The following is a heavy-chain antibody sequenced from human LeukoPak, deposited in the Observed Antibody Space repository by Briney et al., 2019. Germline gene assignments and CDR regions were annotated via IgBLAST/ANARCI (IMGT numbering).Heavy chain of an antibody. CDR1: GFTFNTYA. CDR3: AKDRRAGSYDY. D-gene: IGHD3-10*01. Sequence: GGSLRLSCAASGFTFNTYAMSWVRQAPGKGLEWVSSISGGGDTTNYAASVKGRSPLSRDNSTTTLYRQTKSMRGENTAVYYCAKDRRAGSYDYWSQGTLVTVSS. CDR2: ISGGGDTT. V-gene: IGHV3-23*01. J-gene: IGHJ4*02.